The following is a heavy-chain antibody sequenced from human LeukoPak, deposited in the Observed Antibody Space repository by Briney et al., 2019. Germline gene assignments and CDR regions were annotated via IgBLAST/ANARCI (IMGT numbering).Heavy chain of an antibody. D-gene: IGHD3-10*01. J-gene: IGHJ6*03. Sequence: GGSLRLSCAASGFTFSSYSMNWVRQAPGKGLEWVSSISSSSSYIYYADSVKGRFTISRDNAKNSLYLQMNSLRAEDTAVYYCARDGWSGESYYYYMDVWGKGTTVPSP. CDR3: ARDGWSGESYYYYMDV. V-gene: IGHV3-21*01. CDR2: ISSSSSYI. CDR1: GFTFSSYS.